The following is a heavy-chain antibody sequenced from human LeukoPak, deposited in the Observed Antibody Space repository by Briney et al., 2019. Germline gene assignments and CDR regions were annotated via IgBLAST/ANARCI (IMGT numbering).Heavy chain of an antibody. V-gene: IGHV3-21*06. CDR2: ISSSSAYI. CDR1: GFTFSRYA. J-gene: IGHJ3*01. Sequence: GGSLRLSCAASGFTFSRYAMSWVSQAPGKGLEWVSSISSSSAYIFYSDSVKGRFTISRDNAQSSLYLQMNSLRAGDTAVYYCARQAVARPFDLWGQGTMVAVSS. CDR3: ARQAVARPFDL.